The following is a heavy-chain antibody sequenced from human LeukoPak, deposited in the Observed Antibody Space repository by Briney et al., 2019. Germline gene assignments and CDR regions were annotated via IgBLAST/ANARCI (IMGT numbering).Heavy chain of an antibody. CDR1: GYTFTSYD. D-gene: IGHD6-13*01. J-gene: IGHJ4*02. V-gene: IGHV1-8*01. CDR3: ARGRSSWYGIAY. CDR2: MNPNSGNT. Sequence: ASVKVSCKASGYTFTSYDINWVRQATGXXXXWMGWMNPNSGNTGYAQKFQGRVTMTRNTSISTAYMELSSLRSEGTAVYYCARGRSSWYGIAYWGQGTLVTVSS.